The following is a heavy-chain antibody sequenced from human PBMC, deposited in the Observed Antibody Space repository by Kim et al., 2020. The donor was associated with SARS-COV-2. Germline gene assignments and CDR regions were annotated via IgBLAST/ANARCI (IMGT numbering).Heavy chain of an antibody. Sequence: ASVKVSCKASGYTFTSYGISWVRQAPGQGLEWMGWISAYNGNTNYAQKLQGRVTMTTDTSTSTAYMELRSLRSDDTAVYYCARGPRYFDWLSTHLSWGGYGMDVWGQGTTVTVSS. CDR1: GYTFTSYG. D-gene: IGHD3-9*01. CDR2: ISAYNGNT. J-gene: IGHJ6*02. CDR3: ARGPRYFDWLSTHLSWGGYGMDV. V-gene: IGHV1-18*01.